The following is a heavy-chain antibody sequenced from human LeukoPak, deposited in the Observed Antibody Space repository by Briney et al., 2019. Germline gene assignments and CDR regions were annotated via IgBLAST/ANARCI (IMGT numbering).Heavy chain of an antibody. CDR1: GYTFTGYY. D-gene: IGHD5-12*01. CDR3: ARGSSGYLYYYYYMDV. V-gene: IGHV1-2*02. Sequence: GASVKVSCKASGYTFTGYYMHWVRQAPGQGLEWMGWINPNSGGTNYAQKFQGRVTMTRDTSISTAYMELSRLRSDDTAVCYCARGSSGYLYYYYYMDVWGKGTTVTISS. J-gene: IGHJ6*03. CDR2: INPNSGGT.